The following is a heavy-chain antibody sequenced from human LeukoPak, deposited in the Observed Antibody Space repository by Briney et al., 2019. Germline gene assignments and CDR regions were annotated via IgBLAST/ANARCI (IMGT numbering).Heavy chain of an antibody. J-gene: IGHJ3*02. CDR1: GGSISSYY. Sequence: SETLSLTCTVSGGSISSYYRSWIRQPPGKGLERIGYIYYSGSTTYNPSLKSRVTISVDTSKNQFSLKLSSVTAADTAVYYCARVLLAAQLRAFDIWGQGTMVTVSS. CDR2: IYYSGST. CDR3: ARVLLAAQLRAFDI. V-gene: IGHV4-59*01. D-gene: IGHD3-3*01.